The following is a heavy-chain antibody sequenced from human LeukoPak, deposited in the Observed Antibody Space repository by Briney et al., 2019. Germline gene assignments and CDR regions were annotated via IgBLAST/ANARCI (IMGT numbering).Heavy chain of an antibody. Sequence: SGPALVKPTQTLTLTCTFSRYSLSSSGMWVSWSRQPPGKALEWLARIDWDDDKYYSTSLKTRLTISKDTSKNQVVLTMTNMDPVDTATYYCARMGIAVAGAFDYWGQGTLVTVSS. J-gene: IGHJ4*02. CDR2: IDWDDDK. CDR1: RYSLSSSGMW. D-gene: IGHD6-19*01. CDR3: ARMGIAVAGAFDY. V-gene: IGHV2-70*11.